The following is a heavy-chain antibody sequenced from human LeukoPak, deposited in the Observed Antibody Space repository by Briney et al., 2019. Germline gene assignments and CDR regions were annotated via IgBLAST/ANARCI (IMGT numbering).Heavy chain of an antibody. Sequence: PGGSLRLSCAASGFTVSSNYMSWVRQAPGKGLEWVSVIYSGGSTYYADSVKGRFTISRDNSKNTLYLQMNSLRAEDTAVYYCARDSGNDYGDYYGMDVWGQGTTVTVSS. J-gene: IGHJ6*02. CDR1: GFTVSSNY. CDR2: IYSGGST. D-gene: IGHD4-17*01. CDR3: ARDSGNDYGDYYGMDV. V-gene: IGHV3-66*01.